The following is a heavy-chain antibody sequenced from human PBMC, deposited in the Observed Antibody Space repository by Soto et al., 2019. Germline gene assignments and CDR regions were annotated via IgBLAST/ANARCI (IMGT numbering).Heavy chain of an antibody. CDR2: ISAGGSST. V-gene: IGHV3-23*01. D-gene: IGHD1-26*01. Sequence: GGSLRLSCAVSGFTFSNYAIHWVRQAPGKGLEWVSGISAGGSSTFYADSVKGRFTISRDNSMNTLYLHMNSLRAEDTAVYYCAKVYYSGTFPGAFDIWGQGTLVTVSS. J-gene: IGHJ3*02. CDR3: AKVYYSGTFPGAFDI. CDR1: GFTFSNYA.